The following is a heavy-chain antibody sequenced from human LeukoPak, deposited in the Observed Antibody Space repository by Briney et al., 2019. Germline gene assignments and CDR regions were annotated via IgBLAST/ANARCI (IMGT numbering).Heavy chain of an antibody. CDR1: GGTFSSYA. CDR3: ARSLDFGSGWTPYFDY. V-gene: IGHV1-46*01. CDR2: INPSGGST. Sequence: ASVKVSCKASGGTFSSYAISWVRQAPGQGLEWMGIINPSGGSTSYAQKFQGRVTMTRDTSTSTVYMELSSLRSEDTAVYYCARSLDFGSGWTPYFDYWGQGTLVTVSS. J-gene: IGHJ4*02. D-gene: IGHD6-19*01.